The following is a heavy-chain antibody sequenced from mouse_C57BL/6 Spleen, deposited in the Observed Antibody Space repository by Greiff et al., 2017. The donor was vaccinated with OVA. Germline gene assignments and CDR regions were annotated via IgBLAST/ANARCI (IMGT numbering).Heavy chain of an antibody. CDR3: ASENRNYVRSTDY. D-gene: IGHD2-5*01. Sequence: VKVVESGAELARPGASVKLSCKASGYTFTSYGISWVKQRPGQGLEWIGEIYPRSGNTYYNEKFKGKATLTADTSSSTSYMELRSLTSGDSAGEFGASENRNYVRSTDYWGQGTTLTVSS. CDR2: IYPRSGNT. J-gene: IGHJ2*01. CDR1: GYTFTSYG. V-gene: IGHV1-81*01.